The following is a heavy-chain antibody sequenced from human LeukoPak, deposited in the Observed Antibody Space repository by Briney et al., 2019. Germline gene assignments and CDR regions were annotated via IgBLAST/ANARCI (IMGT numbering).Heavy chain of an antibody. J-gene: IGHJ4*02. CDR2: INSDGSST. V-gene: IGHV3-74*01. CDR1: GFTFSSYW. Sequence: GGSLRLSCAASGFTFSSYWMRWVRQAPGKGLVWVSRINSDGSSTSYADSVKGRFTISRDNAKNTLYLQMNSLRAEDTAVYYCASIPGIAAAGEVDYWGQGTLVTVSS. D-gene: IGHD6-13*01. CDR3: ASIPGIAAAGEVDY.